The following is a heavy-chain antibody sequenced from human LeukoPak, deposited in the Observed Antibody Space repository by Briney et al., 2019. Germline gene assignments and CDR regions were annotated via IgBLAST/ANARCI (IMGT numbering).Heavy chain of an antibody. J-gene: IGHJ4*02. D-gene: IGHD4-17*01. CDR3: ARDRYYGDYPELVDY. CDR1: GFTFSSYS. CDR2: ISSSSSYI. V-gene: IGHV3-21*01. Sequence: GGSPRLSCAASGFTFSSYSMNWVRQAPGKGLEWVSSISSSSSYIYYADSVEGRFTISRDNAKNSLYLQMNSLRAEDTAVYYCARDRYYGDYPELVDYWGQGTLVTVSS.